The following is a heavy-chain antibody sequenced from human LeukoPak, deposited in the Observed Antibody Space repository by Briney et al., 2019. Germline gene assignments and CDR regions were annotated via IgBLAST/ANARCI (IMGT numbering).Heavy chain of an antibody. J-gene: IGHJ1*01. V-gene: IGHV3-30*03. Sequence: GGSLRLSCAASGFTFSSYGMHWVRQAPGKGLEWVAVISYDGSNKYYADSVKGRFTISRDNSKNTLYLQMNSLRAEDTAVYYCARDLFSFLHGSTSCYQHWGQGTLVTVSS. D-gene: IGHD2-2*01. CDR1: GFTFSSYG. CDR3: ARDLFSFLHGSTSCYQH. CDR2: ISYDGSNK.